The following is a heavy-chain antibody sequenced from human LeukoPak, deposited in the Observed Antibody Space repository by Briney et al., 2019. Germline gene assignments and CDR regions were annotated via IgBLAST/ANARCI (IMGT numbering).Heavy chain of an antibody. J-gene: IGHJ3*02. D-gene: IGHD4-17*01. CDR2: VSSSGSTI. V-gene: IGHV3-11*04. CDR1: GFTFSDYY. Sequence: GGSLRLSCAASGFTFSDYYMSWIRQAPGKGLEWVSYVSSSGSTIYYADSVKGRFTISRDNAKNSLYLQMNSLRAEDTAVYYCARDFNYGATERVAFDIWGQGTMVTVSS. CDR3: ARDFNYGATERVAFDI.